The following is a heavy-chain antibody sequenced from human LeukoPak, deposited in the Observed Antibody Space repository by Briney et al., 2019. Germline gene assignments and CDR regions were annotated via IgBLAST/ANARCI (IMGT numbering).Heavy chain of an antibody. CDR1: GYSFTKYY. D-gene: IGHD3-10*01. CDR2: INPRDGGT. CDR3: ATYGSGVQASFDY. V-gene: IGHV1-46*01. J-gene: IGHJ4*02. Sequence: ASVKVSCKASGYSFTKYYMHWMRQAPGQGLEWMGVINPRDGGTSFAQKFQSRVTMTRDTSTSTVYMGLSSLRSEDTAVYYCATYGSGVQASFDYWGQGSLVTVSS.